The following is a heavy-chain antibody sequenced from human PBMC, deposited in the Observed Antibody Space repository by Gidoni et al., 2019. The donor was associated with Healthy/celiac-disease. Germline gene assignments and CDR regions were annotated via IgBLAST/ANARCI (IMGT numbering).Heavy chain of an antibody. CDR1: GGTFSSYA. CDR2: IIPIFGTA. J-gene: IGHJ2*01. Sequence: QVQLVQSGAAVKKPGSSVKVSCKASGGTFSSYAISWVRQAPGQGLEWMGGIIPIFGTANYAQKFQGRVTITADESTSTAYMELSSLRSEDTAVYYCARDRWYDSSGYYSLQGYFDLWGRGTLVTVSS. D-gene: IGHD3-22*01. CDR3: ARDRWYDSSGYYSLQGYFDL. V-gene: IGHV1-69*01.